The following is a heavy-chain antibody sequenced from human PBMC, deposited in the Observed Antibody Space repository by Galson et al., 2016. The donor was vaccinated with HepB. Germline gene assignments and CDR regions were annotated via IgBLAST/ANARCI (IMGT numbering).Heavy chain of an antibody. CDR3: TRPRVTSSWGDWYFDL. J-gene: IGHJ2*01. V-gene: IGHV3-21*04. Sequence: SLRLSCAASGFTFSSYSMNWVRQAPGKGLEWVSSISSSSNYIYYADSVKGRFTISRDNAKTSLYLQMNSLKTEDTAVYYCTRPRVTSSWGDWYFDLWGRGTLVTVSS. D-gene: IGHD6-13*01. CDR2: ISSSSNYI. CDR1: GFTFSSYS.